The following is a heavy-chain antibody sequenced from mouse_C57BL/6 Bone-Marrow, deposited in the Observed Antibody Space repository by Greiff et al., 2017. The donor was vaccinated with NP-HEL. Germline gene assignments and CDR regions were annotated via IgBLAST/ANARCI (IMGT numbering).Heavy chain of an antibody. CDR2: IHPSDSDT. J-gene: IGHJ2*01. V-gene: IGHV1-74*01. CDR3: AISSNCVTFNFDY. Sequence: QVQLQQPGAELVKPGASVKVSCKASGYTFTSYWMHWVKQRPGQGLEWIGRIHPSDSDTNYNQKFKGKATLTVDKSSSTADMQLSSLTSEDSAVYYCAISSNCVTFNFDYWGQGTTLTVSS. CDR1: GYTFTSYW. D-gene: IGHD2-5*01.